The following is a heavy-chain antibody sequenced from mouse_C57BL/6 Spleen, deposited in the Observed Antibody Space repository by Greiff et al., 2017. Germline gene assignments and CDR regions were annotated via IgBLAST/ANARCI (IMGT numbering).Heavy chain of an antibody. CDR2: IYPGDGDT. Sequence: QVQLQQSGPELVKPGASVKISCKASGYAFSSSWMNWVKQRPGKGLEWIGRIYPGDGDTNYNGKFKGKAKLTADKSSSTAYMQLSSLTSEDSAVYFCAFYGYDEAYWGQGTTLTVSS. D-gene: IGHD2-2*01. CDR1: GYAFSSSW. V-gene: IGHV1-82*01. J-gene: IGHJ2*01. CDR3: AFYGYDEAY.